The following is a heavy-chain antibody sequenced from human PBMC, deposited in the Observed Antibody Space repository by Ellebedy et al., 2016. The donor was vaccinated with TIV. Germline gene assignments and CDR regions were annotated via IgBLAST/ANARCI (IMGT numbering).Heavy chain of an antibody. D-gene: IGHD6-13*01. CDR3: AGVRDGSRPFDY. Sequence: MPSETLSLTCTVPGDSITSYYWNWIRQPPGKGLEWTGYVFYSGITNYNPSLRSRVTMSVDTSKDQFSLRLSSLTAADAAVYYCAGVRDGSRPFDYWGQGALVTVSS. CDR1: GDSITSYY. V-gene: IGHV4-59*01. CDR2: VFYSGIT. J-gene: IGHJ4*02.